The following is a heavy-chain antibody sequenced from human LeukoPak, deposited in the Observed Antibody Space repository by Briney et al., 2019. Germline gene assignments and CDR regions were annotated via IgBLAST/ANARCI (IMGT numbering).Heavy chain of an antibody. Sequence: GGSLRLSCAASGFTFSSYGMHWVRQAPGKGLEWVAFIRYDGSNKYYADSVKGRFTIFRDNSKNTLYLQMNSLRAEDTAVYYCAKDGDSSSFNWFDPWGQGTLVTVSS. D-gene: IGHD6-13*01. J-gene: IGHJ5*02. CDR3: AKDGDSSSFNWFDP. CDR2: IRYDGSNK. V-gene: IGHV3-30*02. CDR1: GFTFSSYG.